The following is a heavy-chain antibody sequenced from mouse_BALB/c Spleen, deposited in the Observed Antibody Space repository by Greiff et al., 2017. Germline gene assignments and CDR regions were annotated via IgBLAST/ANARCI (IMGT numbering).Heavy chain of an antibody. D-gene: IGHD1-1*01. J-gene: IGHJ3*01. CDR2: IWGDGST. CDR1: GFSLTGYG. V-gene: IGHV2-6-7*01. Sequence: VQLQQSGPGLVAPSQSLSITCTVSGFSLTGYGVNWVRQPPGKGLEWLGMIWGDGSTDYNSALKSRLSISKDNSKSQVFLKMNSLQTDDTARYYCARDHYYGSRAFAYWGQGTLVTVSA. CDR3: ARDHYYGSRAFAY.